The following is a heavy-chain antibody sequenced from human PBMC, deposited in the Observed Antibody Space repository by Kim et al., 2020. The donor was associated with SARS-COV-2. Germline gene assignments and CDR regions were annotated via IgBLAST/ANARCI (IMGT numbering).Heavy chain of an antibody. J-gene: IGHJ4*02. CDR1: GGTFSSYT. CDR3: ARGDAGYSSSWSDLSDY. Sequence: SVKVSCKASGGTFSSYTISWVRQAPGQGLEWMGRIIPILGIANYAQKFQGRVTITADKSTSTAYMELSSLRSEDTAVYYCARGDAGYSSSWSDLSDYWGQGTLVTVSS. V-gene: IGHV1-69*02. CDR2: IIPILGIA. D-gene: IGHD6-13*01.